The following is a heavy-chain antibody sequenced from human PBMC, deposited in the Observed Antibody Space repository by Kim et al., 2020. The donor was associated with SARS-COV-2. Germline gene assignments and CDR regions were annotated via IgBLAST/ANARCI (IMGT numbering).Heavy chain of an antibody. J-gene: IGHJ3*02. CDR3: AARVVAASFDI. D-gene: IGHD2-15*01. CDR2: ISYDGSNK. V-gene: IGHV3-30*03. Sequence: GGSLRLSCAASGFTFSSYGMHWVRQAPGKGLEWVAVISYDGSNKYYADSVKGRFTISRDNSKNTLYLQMNSLRAEDTAVYYCAARVVAASFDIWGQGTMVTVSS. CDR1: GFTFSSYG.